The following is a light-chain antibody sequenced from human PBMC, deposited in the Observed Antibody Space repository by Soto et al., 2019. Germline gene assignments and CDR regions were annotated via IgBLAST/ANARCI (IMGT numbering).Light chain of an antibody. V-gene: IGKV1-39*01. CDR3: QQTYNTPLT. J-gene: IGKJ4*01. CDR2: AAS. CDR1: QSIGKY. Sequence: DIQITQSPSTLSGSVGDRVTITCRASQSIGKYLSWFQQTPGNAPKLLIYAASGLQSGVPSRFSGSGSGTDFTLTINSLQREDFATYYCQQTYNTPLTFGGGTKVDI.